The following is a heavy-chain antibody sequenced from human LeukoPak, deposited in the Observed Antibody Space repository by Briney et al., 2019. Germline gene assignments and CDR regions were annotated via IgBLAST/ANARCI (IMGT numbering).Heavy chain of an antibody. CDR2: IYYSGST. J-gene: IGHJ4*02. CDR1: GGSISSYY. D-gene: IGHD3-10*01. V-gene: IGHV4-59*08. Sequence: PSETLSLTCAVYGGSISSYYWSWIRQPPGKGLEWIGYIYYSGSTNYNPSLKSRVTISVDTSKNQFPLKLSSVTAADTAVYYCARHSGNYDFDYWGQGTLVTVSS. CDR3: ARHSGNYDFDY.